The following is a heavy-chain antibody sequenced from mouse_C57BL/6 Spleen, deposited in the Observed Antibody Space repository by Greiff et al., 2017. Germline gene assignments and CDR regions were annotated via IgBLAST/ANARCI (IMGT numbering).Heavy chain of an antibody. CDR3: ARYDGYYVLAMDY. CDR2: IYPGSGST. Sequence: QVQLQQPGAELVKPGASVKMSCKASGYTFTSYWITWVKQRPGQGLEWIGDIYPGSGSTNYNEKFKSKATLTVDTSSSTAYMQLSSLTSEDSSVYYCARYDGYYVLAMDYWGQGTSVTVSS. CDR1: GYTFTSYW. V-gene: IGHV1-55*01. J-gene: IGHJ4*01. D-gene: IGHD2-3*01.